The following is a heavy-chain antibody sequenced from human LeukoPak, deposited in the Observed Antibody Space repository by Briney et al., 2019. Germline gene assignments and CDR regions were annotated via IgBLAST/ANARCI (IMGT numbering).Heavy chain of an antibody. J-gene: IGHJ4*02. Sequence: EASVKVSCKASGYTFTGYYMHWVRQAPGQGLEWMGWISAYNGNTNYAQKLQGRVTMTTDTSTSTAYMELRSLRSDDPAVYYCARDVGGVVPAVYWGQGTLVTVSS. V-gene: IGHV1-18*04. CDR2: ISAYNGNT. D-gene: IGHD2-2*01. CDR3: ARDVGGVVPAVY. CDR1: GYTFTGYY.